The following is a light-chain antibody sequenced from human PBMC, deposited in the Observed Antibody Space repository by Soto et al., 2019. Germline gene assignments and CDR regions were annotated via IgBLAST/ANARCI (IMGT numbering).Light chain of an antibody. Sequence: QSALTQPPSASGTPGQRVTISCSGSSSNIGSNYVYWYQQLPGTAPKLLIYRNNQRPSGVPDRFSGSKSGTSASLAISGLRSEDEADYYCAAWDDSLRNVVFGGGTQLTVL. CDR3: AAWDDSLRNVV. CDR2: RNN. V-gene: IGLV1-47*01. J-gene: IGLJ2*01. CDR1: SSNIGSNY.